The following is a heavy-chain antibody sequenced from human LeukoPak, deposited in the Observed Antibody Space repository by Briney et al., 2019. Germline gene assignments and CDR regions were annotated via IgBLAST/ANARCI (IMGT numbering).Heavy chain of an antibody. V-gene: IGHV3-74*01. Sequence: PGGSLRLSCAASGFTFSSYSMNSVRQVPGKGLVWVSRINGDGSTTNYAGSVKGRFTISRDNAKNTLYLQMNSLGAEDTAVYYCARAPHYDLSFMDVWGKGTPVTVSS. CDR2: INGDGSTT. CDR1: GFTFSSYS. D-gene: IGHD3-3*01. CDR3: ARAPHYDLSFMDV. J-gene: IGHJ6*03.